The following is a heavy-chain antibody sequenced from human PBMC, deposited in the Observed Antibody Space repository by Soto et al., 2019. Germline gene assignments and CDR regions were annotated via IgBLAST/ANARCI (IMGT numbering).Heavy chain of an antibody. J-gene: IGHJ4*02. CDR3: ASPEHYYDFDY. CDR2: IYYSGST. V-gene: IGHV4-39*01. Sequence: SETLSLTCTVSGGSITSGTYYWAWIRQPPGKGLEWIGTIYYSGSTYYNPSLRSRVTISIDTSKNQFSLWVSSVTAADTAVYYCASPEHYYDFDYWAQRTLVTGSS. CDR1: GGSITSGTYY. D-gene: IGHD3-10*01.